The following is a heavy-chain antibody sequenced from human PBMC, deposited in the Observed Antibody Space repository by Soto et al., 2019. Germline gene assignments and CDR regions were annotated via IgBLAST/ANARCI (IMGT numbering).Heavy chain of an antibody. Sequence: QVQLQESGPGLVKPSQTLSLTCTVSGGSISSGDYYWSWIRQPPGKCLEWFGYIYYSGSTYYNPSLKSRVTISVDTSKNQFSLKLSSVTAADTAVYYCARVLLGVQAFDIWGQGTMVTVSS. CDR3: ARVLLGVQAFDI. J-gene: IGHJ3*02. D-gene: IGHD1-1*01. V-gene: IGHV4-30-4*01. CDR2: IYYSGST. CDR1: GGSISSGDYY.